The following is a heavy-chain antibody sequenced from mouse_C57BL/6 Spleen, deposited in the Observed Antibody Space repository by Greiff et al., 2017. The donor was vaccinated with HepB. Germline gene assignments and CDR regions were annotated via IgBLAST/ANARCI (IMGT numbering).Heavy chain of an antibody. J-gene: IGHJ1*03. CDR3: ARSIYYGNYYWYFDV. CDR1: GYTFTDYY. V-gene: IGHV1-19*01. Sequence: EVQLQQSGPVLVKPGASVKMSCKASGYTFTDYYMNWVKQSHGKSLEWIGVINPYNGGTSYNQKFKGKATLTVDKSSSTAYMELNSLTSEDSAVYYCARSIYYGNYYWYFDVWGTGTTVTVSS. D-gene: IGHD2-1*01. CDR2: INPYNGGT.